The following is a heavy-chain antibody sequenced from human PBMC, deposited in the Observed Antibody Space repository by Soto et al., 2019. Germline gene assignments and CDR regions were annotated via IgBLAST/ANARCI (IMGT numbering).Heavy chain of an antibody. CDR3: AKRYYDFWSGPLAVGFMDV. CDR1: GFTFSSYA. V-gene: IGHV3-23*01. J-gene: IGHJ6*02. D-gene: IGHD3-3*01. Sequence: PGGSLRLSCAASGFTFSSYAISWVRQAPGKGLEWVSAISGSGGSTYYADSVKGRFTISRDNSKNTLYLRMNSLRAEDTAVYYCAKRYYDFWSGPLAVGFMDVWGQGTTVTVSS. CDR2: ISGSGGST.